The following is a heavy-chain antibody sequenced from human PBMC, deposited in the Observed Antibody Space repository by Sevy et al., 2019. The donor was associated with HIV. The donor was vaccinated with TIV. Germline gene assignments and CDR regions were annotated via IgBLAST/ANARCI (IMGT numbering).Heavy chain of an antibody. J-gene: IGHJ6*03. Sequence: GGSLRLSCAASGFTFSSYWMSWVRQAPGKGLEWVANIKQDGSEKYYVDSVKGRLNISRDNAKNSLYLQMNSLRAEETAVYYCARVTNLGTSRGGYDYYYYYMDVWGKGTTVTVSS. CDR3: ARVTNLGTSRGGYDYYYYYMDV. V-gene: IGHV3-7*03. D-gene: IGHD3-10*01. CDR2: IKQDGSEK. CDR1: GFTFSSYW.